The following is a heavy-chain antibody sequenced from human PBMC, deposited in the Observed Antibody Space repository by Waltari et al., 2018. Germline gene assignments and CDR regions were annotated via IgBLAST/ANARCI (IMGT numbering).Heavy chain of an antibody. V-gene: IGHV4-4*02. J-gene: IGHJ3*02. Sequence: QVQLQESGPGLVKPSGTLSLTCAVSGGSISSSNWWSWVRQPPGKGLEWIGEIYHSGSTNYNPSLKSRVTISVDKSKNQFSLKLSSVTAADTAVYYCASGAPRGKYGDYDPIDAFDIWGQGTMVTVSS. CDR2: IYHSGST. CDR3: ASGAPRGKYGDYDPIDAFDI. D-gene: IGHD4-17*01. CDR1: GGSISSSNW.